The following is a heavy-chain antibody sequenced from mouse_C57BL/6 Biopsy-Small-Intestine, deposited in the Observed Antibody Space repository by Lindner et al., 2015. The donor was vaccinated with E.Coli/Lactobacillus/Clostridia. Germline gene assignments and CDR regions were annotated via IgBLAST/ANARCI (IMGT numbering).Heavy chain of an antibody. D-gene: IGHD1-1*01. CDR2: IRSKSNYYAT. CDR1: GFSFNTYA. Sequence: EVQLQESGGGLVQPKGSLKLSCAASGFSFNTYAMNWVRQAPGKGLEWVARIRSKSNYYATYYADSVKDRFTISRDDLESMLYLQMNNLKTEDTAMYYCVRRGTTTVGYAMDYWGQGTSVTVSS. V-gene: IGHV10-1*01. CDR3: VRRGTTTVGYAMDY. J-gene: IGHJ4*01.